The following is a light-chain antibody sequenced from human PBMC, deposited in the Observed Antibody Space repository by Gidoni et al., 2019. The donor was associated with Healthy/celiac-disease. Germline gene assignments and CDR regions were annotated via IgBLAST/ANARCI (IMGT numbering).Light chain of an antibody. J-gene: IGLJ2*01. CDR3: QSYDSSLSAHVV. CDR2: GNS. Sequence: QSVLTPPPSVSGAPGQRVTISCTGSSSNIGAGYDVHWYQQLPGTAPKLLIYGNSNRPSGVPDRFSGPKSGTSASLAITGLQAEDEADYYCQSYDSSLSAHVVFGGGTKLTVL. V-gene: IGLV1-40*01. CDR1: SSNIGAGYD.